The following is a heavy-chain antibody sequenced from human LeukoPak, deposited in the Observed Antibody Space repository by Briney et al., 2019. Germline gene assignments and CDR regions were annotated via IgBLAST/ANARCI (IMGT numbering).Heavy chain of an antibody. CDR2: IYSGGST. V-gene: IGHV3-66*02. D-gene: IGHD6-13*01. Sequence: GGSLRLSCAASGFTVSSNYMSWVRQAPGKGLEWVSVIYSGGSTYYADSVKGRFTISRDSSKNTLYLQMNSLRAEDTAVYYCARDLRSSWYVYYYYYMDVWGKGTTVTVSS. CDR3: ARDLRSSWYVYYYYYMDV. CDR1: GFTVSSNY. J-gene: IGHJ6*03.